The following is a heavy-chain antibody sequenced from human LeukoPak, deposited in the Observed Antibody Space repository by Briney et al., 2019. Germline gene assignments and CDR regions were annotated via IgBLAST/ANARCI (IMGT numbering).Heavy chain of an antibody. Sequence: GASVKVSCKASGGTFSSYAISWVRQAPGQGLEWMGRIIPILGIANYAQKFQGRVTITADKSTSTAYMELSSLRSEDTAVYYCARDTYYYDSSALPDYWGQGTLVTVSS. CDR3: ARDTYYYDSSALPDY. CDR1: GGTFSSYA. CDR2: IIPILGIA. V-gene: IGHV1-69*04. D-gene: IGHD3-22*01. J-gene: IGHJ4*02.